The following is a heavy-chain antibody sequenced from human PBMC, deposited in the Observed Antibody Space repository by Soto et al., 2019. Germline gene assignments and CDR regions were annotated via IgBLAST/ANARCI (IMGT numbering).Heavy chain of an antibody. CDR2: IYYSGST. J-gene: IGHJ1*01. V-gene: IGHV4-39*01. CDR3: ARPLGLSNPEYLQH. D-gene: IGHD4-4*01. CDR1: GCSITSSSYY. Sequence: SETLSLTCTLSGCSITSSSYYWGWIRQPPGKGLEWIGSIYYSGSTYYNPSLKCRVTISVDTSKNQFSLKLSSVTAADTAVYYCARPLGLSNPEYLQHRGQGTLVT.